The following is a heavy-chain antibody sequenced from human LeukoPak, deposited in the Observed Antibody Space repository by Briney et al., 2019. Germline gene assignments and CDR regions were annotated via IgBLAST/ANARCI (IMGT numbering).Heavy chain of an antibody. CDR2: ISGSGGST. V-gene: IGHV3-23*01. J-gene: IGHJ4*02. Sequence: GGSLRLSCAASGLTFSSYAMSWVRQAPGKGLEWVPAISGSGGSTYYADSVKGRFTISRDNSKNTLYLQMNSLRAEDTAVYYCAKDTVRQQLVRGYWGQGTLVTVSS. D-gene: IGHD6-13*01. CDR3: AKDTVRQQLVRGY. CDR1: GLTFSSYA.